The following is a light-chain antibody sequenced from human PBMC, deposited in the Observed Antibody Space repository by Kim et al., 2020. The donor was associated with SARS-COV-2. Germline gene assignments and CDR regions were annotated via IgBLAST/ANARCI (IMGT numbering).Light chain of an antibody. CDR2: EVS. CDR1: SSDGGSYNL. V-gene: IGLV2-23*02. CDR3: CSYAGISTFVV. Sequence: QSITISCTVTSSDGGSYNLVSWYQQHPGKAPKLMIYEVSKRPSGVSNRFSGSKSDNTASLTISGLQAEDEADYYCCSYAGISTFVVFGGGTQLTVL. J-gene: IGLJ2*01.